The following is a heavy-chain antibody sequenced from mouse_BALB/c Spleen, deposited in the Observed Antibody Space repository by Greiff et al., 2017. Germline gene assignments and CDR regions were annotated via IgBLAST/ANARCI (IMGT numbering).Heavy chain of an antibody. CDR3: ARARDGYHRYFDV. J-gene: IGHJ1*01. D-gene: IGHD2-3*01. Sequence: EVKLMESGGGLVKPGGSLKLSCAASGFTFSSYAMSWVRQTPEKRLEWVASISSGGSTYYPDSVKGRFTISRDNARNILYLQMSSLRSEDTAMYYCARARDGYHRYFDVWGAGTTVTVSS. V-gene: IGHV5-6-5*01. CDR1: GFTFSSYA. CDR2: ISSGGST.